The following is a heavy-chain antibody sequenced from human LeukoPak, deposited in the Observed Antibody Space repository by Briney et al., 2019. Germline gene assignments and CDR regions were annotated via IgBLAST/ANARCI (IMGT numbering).Heavy chain of an antibody. CDR1: GFTFSSYG. V-gene: IGHV3-30*19. J-gene: IGHJ4*02. CDR3: ARAIAVAGLYSDY. CDR2: ISYDGSNK. D-gene: IGHD6-19*01. Sequence: PGGSLRLSCAASGFTFSSYGMHWVRQAPGKGLEWVAVISYDGSNKYYADSVKGRFTISRDNSKNTLYLQMNSLRAEDTAVYYCARAIAVAGLYSDYWGQGTLVTVSS.